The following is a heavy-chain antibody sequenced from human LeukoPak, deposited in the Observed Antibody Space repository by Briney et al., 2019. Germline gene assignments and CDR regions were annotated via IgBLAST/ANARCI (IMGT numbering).Heavy chain of an antibody. D-gene: IGHD5-18*01. Sequence: SETLSLTCTVSGGSISSGGYYWSWIRQPPGKGLEWIGSIYYSGSTYYNPSLKSRVTISVDTSKNQFSLKLSSVTAADTAVYYCARHLNSRWIQLWLDYFDYWGQGTLVTVSS. V-gene: IGHV4-39*01. CDR2: IYYSGST. CDR1: GGSISSGGYY. J-gene: IGHJ4*02. CDR3: ARHLNSRWIQLWLDYFDY.